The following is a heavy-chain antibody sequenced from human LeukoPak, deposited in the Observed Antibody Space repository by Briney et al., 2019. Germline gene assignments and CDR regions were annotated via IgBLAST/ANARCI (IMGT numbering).Heavy chain of an antibody. CDR2: IYTSWST. V-gene: IGHV4-61*02. Sequence: PSQTLSLTCTVSGGSISSGSYHWSWIRHPAGKGLEWIVRIYTSWSTNYNPSLKSRVTISVDTSKSQCSLKLSSVTAAITAVDFCARDARGYYYYGMDVWGQRTTVTVSS. CDR3: ARDARGYYYYGMDV. J-gene: IGHJ6*02. CDR1: GGSISSGSYH. D-gene: IGHD3-10*01.